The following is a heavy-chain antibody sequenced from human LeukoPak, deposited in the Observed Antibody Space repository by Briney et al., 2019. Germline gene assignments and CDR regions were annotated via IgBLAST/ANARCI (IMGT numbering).Heavy chain of an antibody. CDR1: GFTVSSNY. D-gene: IGHD3-10*01. J-gene: IGHJ4*02. CDR3: ASDYGSGSFPY. V-gene: IGHV3-53*01. CDR2: IYSGGST. Sequence: GESLRLSCAASGFTVSSNYMSWVRQAPGKGLEWVSVIYSGGSTYYADSVKGRFTISRDNSKNTLYLQMNSLRAEDTAVYYCASDYGSGSFPYWGQGTLVTVSS.